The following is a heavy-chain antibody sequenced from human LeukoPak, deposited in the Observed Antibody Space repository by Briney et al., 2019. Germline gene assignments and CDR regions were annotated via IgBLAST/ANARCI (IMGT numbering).Heavy chain of an antibody. CDR3: ALLWFGEHLIIDY. Sequence: PSETLSLTCSVYGGSMISTDYYWGWIRQPPGKGLEWIGSIIYAGNTYYNPSLKSRVTMSVDTPKNQFSLRLNSVTAADTAVYYCALLWFGEHLIIDYWGQGTLVTVSS. D-gene: IGHD3-10*01. V-gene: IGHV4-39*01. CDR1: GGSMISTDYY. CDR2: IIYAGNT. J-gene: IGHJ4*02.